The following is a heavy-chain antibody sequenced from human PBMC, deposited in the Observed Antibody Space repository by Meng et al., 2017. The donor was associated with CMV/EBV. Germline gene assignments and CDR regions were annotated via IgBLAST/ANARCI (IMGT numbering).Heavy chain of an antibody. CDR3: ARGRANTFMWVERLPYCSGGSCYDPYYYYYGMDV. CDR1: GFTFSDYG. D-gene: IGHD2-15*01. V-gene: IGHV3-11*04. CDR2: ISSSGSTI. J-gene: IGHJ6*02. Sequence: GESLKISCAASGFTFSDYGMTWVRQAPGKGLEWVSYISSSGSTIYYADSVKGRFTISRDNAKNSLYLQMNSLRAEDTAVYYCARGRANTFMWVERLPYCSGGSCYDPYYYYYGMDVWGQGTTVTVSS.